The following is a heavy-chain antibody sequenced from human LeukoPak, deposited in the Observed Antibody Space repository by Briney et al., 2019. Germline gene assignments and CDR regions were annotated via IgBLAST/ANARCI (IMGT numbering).Heavy chain of an antibody. CDR3: TRGLPGYSSGRYGDYFDY. J-gene: IGHJ4*02. D-gene: IGHD6-19*01. CDR2: IKSKTDGGTT. Sequence: GGSLRLSCAASGFTFSNAWMSWVRQAPGKGLEWVGRIKSKTDGGTTDYAAPVKGRFTISRDDSKSIAYLQMNSLKTEDTAVYYCTRGLPGYSSGRYGDYFDYWGQGTLVTVSS. CDR1: GFTFSNAW. V-gene: IGHV3-15*01.